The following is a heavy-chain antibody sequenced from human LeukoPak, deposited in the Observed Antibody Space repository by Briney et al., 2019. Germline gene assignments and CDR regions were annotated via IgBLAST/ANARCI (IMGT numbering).Heavy chain of an antibody. V-gene: IGHV4-39*01. CDR2: VFHSGGT. D-gene: IGHD1-26*01. CDR3: ARTKSGSYHSPFDY. Sequence: SETLSLTCSVSGGSISGSAYYWGWIRQAPGKGLEWIGSVFHSGGTYYNPSLKSRVTISVDTSKNQFSLKLNSMSAADTALYYCARTKSGSYHSPFDYWGQGTLVTVFS. J-gene: IGHJ4*02. CDR1: GGSISGSAYY.